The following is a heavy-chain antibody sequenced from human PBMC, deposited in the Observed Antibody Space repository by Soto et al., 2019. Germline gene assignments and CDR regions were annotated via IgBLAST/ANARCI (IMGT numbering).Heavy chain of an antibody. CDR2: IYSGGTT. V-gene: IGHV3-53*01. CDR1: GFTVSSNY. CDR3: XXXXXXXGAFNI. J-gene: IGHJ3*02. Sequence: EVXLVESGGGLIQPGGSLRLSCAASGFTVSSNYMSWVRQAPGKGLEWVSVIYSGGTTKYXDSVRGRFTISGDDSTNTXXXXXXXXXXXXXXXXXXXXXXXXXGAFNIWGQGTMVTVSS.